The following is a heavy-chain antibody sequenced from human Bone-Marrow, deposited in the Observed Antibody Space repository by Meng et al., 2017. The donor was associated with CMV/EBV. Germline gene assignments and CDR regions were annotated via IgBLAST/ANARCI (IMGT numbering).Heavy chain of an antibody. Sequence: GESLKISCKASGYTFTSYGISWVRQAPGQGLEWMGWISAYNGNTNYAQKLQGRVTMTTDTSTSTAYMELRSLRSDDTAVYYCARDPLVAVHPGPGDLYYYYGMDVWGQGTTVTVSS. J-gene: IGHJ6*02. CDR3: ARDPLVAVHPGPGDLYYYYGMDV. V-gene: IGHV1-18*01. D-gene: IGHD5-12*01. CDR2: ISAYNGNT. CDR1: GYTFTSYG.